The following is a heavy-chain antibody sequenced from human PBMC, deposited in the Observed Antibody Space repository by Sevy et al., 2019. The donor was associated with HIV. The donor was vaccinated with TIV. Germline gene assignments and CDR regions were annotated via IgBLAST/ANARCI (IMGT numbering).Heavy chain of an antibody. J-gene: IGHJ6*02. CDR1: GFTFHDYT. CDR3: AKGREYYYYDMDV. CDR2: ISWDGGAT. Sequence: GGSLILSCTASGFTFHDYTMHWVRQAPGKGLEWVSLISWDGGATFYSDSVKGRFTISRDNSKNSLSLQMNSLRADDTALYYCAKGREYYYYDMDVWGQGTTVTVSS. V-gene: IGHV3-43*01.